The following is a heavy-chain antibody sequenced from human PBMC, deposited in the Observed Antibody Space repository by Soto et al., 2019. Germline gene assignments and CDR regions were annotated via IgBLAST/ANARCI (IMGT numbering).Heavy chain of an antibody. CDR2: IYWADDK. Sequence: KESGPTLVKPTQTLTLTCTFSGFSLNNRGVGVGWIRQPPGKALEWLALIYWADDKRFSPSLRSRLTIPKDTSRNQVVLTMANMDPVDTGTYYCAHRREGMSSYFFDYWGQGTLVTVSS. J-gene: IGHJ4*02. V-gene: IGHV2-5*02. D-gene: IGHD6-6*01. CDR3: AHRREGMSSYFFDY. CDR1: GFSLNNRGVG.